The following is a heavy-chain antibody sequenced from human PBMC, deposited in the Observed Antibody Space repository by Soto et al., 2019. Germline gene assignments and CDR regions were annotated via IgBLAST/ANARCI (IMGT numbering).Heavy chain of an antibody. CDR3: AGFAGYCSGGSCSLNYYYGMDV. J-gene: IGHJ6*02. Sequence: QLQLQESGPGLVKPSETLSLTCTVSGGSISSSSYYWGWIRQPPGKGLEWIGSIYYSGSTYYNPSLKSRVTISVDTSKNQFSLKRSSVTAADTAVYYCAGFAGYCSGGSCSLNYYYGMDVWGQGTTVTVSS. CDR1: GGSISSSSYY. D-gene: IGHD2-15*01. CDR2: IYYSGST. V-gene: IGHV4-39*01.